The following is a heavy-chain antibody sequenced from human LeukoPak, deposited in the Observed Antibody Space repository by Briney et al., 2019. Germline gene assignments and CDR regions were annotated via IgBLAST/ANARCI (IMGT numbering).Heavy chain of an antibody. Sequence: PSETLSLTCTVSGGSISSGGYSWSWIRQPPGKGLEWIGYIYHSGSTYYNPSLKSRVTISVDRSKNQFSLKLSSVTAADTAVYYCAYCGGDCSQAEYFQHWGQGTLVTVSS. CDR3: AYCGGDCSQAEYFQH. D-gene: IGHD2-21*02. CDR2: IYHSGST. CDR1: GGSISSGGYS. V-gene: IGHV4-30-2*01. J-gene: IGHJ1*01.